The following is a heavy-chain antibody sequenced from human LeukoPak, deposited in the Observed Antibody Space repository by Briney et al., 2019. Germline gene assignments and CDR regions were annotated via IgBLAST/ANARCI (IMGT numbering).Heavy chain of an antibody. CDR1: GASFSGYY. CDR3: AISHKWLLFDY. V-gene: IGHV4-34*01. D-gene: IGHD5-24*01. CDR2: INHSGIT. Sequence: PSETLSLTCAFYGASFSGYYWRWIRQPPGKGLEWIGEINHSGITTYNPSLKSRVTISVDTSKKQFSLKLNSVTAADTAVYYCAISHKWLLFDYWGQGTLVTVSS. J-gene: IGHJ4*02.